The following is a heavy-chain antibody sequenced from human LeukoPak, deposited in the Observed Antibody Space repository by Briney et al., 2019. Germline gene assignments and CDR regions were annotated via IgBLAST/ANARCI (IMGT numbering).Heavy chain of an antibody. CDR2: ISGSGGST. J-gene: IGHJ4*02. CDR3: AKTDGYNRAATDY. V-gene: IGHV3-23*01. D-gene: IGHD5-24*01. CDR1: GFTFSSYA. Sequence: GGSLRLSCAASGFTFSSYAMSWVRQAPGKGLEWVSTISGSGGSTYYADSVKGRFTISRDNSKNTLYLQMNSLRAEDTAVYYCAKTDGYNRAATDYWGQGTLVTVSS.